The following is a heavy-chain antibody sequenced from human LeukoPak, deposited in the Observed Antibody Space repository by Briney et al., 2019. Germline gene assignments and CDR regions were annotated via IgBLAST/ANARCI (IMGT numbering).Heavy chain of an antibody. CDR1: GGSFSGYY. V-gene: IGHV4-34*01. CDR3: AREQLLLWYFDL. J-gene: IGHJ2*01. D-gene: IGHD2-2*01. CDR2: INHSGST. Sequence: SETLSLTCAVYGGSFSGYYWSWIRQPPGKGLEWIGEINHSGSTNYNPSLKSRVTISVDTSKNQFSLELSSVTAADTAVYYCAREQLLLWYFDLWGRGTLVTVSS.